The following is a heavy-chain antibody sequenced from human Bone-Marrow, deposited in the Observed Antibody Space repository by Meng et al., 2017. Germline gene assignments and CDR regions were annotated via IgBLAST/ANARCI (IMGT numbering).Heavy chain of an antibody. Sequence: SETLSLTCTVSGYSISSGYYWGWIRQPPGKGLEWIGYIYYSGSTNYNPSLKSRVTISVDTSKNQFSLKLSSVTAADTAVYYCARDRYGSGIIDYWGQGTLVTVSS. CDR2: IYYSGST. CDR1: GYSISSGYY. D-gene: IGHD3-10*01. V-gene: IGHV4-61*01. CDR3: ARDRYGSGIIDY. J-gene: IGHJ4*02.